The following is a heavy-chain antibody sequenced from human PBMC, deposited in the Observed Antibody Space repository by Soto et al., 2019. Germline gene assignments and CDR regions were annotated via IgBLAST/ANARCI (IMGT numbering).Heavy chain of an antibody. Sequence: GESLKISCEASVFTFSRVSMYWVRQAPGKGLEWVSAISGSGGSTYYADSVKGRFTISRDNSKNTLYLQMNSLRAEDTAVYYCAKDTVVTSWGQGTLVNVSS. V-gene: IGHV3-23*01. D-gene: IGHD2-15*01. CDR2: ISGSGGST. CDR3: AKDTVVTS. CDR1: VFTFSRVS. J-gene: IGHJ4*02.